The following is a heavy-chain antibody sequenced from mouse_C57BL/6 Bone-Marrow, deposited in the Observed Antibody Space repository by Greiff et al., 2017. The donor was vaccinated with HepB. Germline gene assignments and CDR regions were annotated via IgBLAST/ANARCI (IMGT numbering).Heavy chain of an antibody. D-gene: IGHD1-1*01. CDR2: IRNKANNHAT. V-gene: IGHV6-6*01. CDR1: GFTFSDAW. CDR3: TGGYYGSRAWFAY. Sequence: RGGSMKLSCAASGFTFSDAWMDWVRQSPEKGLEWVAEIRNKANNHATYYAESVKGRFTISRDDSKSSVYLQMNSLRAEDTGIYYCTGGYYGSRAWFAYWGQGTLVTVSA. J-gene: IGHJ3*01.